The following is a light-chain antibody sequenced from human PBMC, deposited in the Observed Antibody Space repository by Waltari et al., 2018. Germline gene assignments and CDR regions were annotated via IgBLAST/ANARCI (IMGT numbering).Light chain of an antibody. J-gene: IGLJ2*01. Sequence: QSDLTQPASVSASLGQSNTISYPGPRSDIRSPTYVFWYQQPPGKAPQPILHDVTKRPSGVSHRFSGSKSGNTASLTISGLQAEDEADYFCSSYSTGSVVVFGGGTKLTIL. CDR3: SSYSTGSVVV. V-gene: IGLV2-14*03. CDR1: RSDIRSPTY. CDR2: DVT.